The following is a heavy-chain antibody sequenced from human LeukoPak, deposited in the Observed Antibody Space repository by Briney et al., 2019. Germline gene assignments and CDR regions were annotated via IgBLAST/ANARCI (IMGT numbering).Heavy chain of an antibody. D-gene: IGHD7-27*01. Sequence: GGSLRLSCAASGFTLSSYSMNWVRQAPGKGLEWVSSISSSSSYIYYADSVKGRFTISRDNAKNSLYLQMNSLRVEDSATYYCAYSSFWGRTWYFDLWGRGTLVTVSS. J-gene: IGHJ2*01. CDR1: GFTLSSYS. CDR3: AYSSFWGRTWYFDL. CDR2: ISSSSSYI. V-gene: IGHV3-21*04.